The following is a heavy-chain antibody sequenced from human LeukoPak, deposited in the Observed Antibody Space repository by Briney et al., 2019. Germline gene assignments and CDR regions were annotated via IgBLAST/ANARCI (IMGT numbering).Heavy chain of an antibody. D-gene: IGHD5-18*01. CDR2: IYYSGST. Sequence: SETLSLTCTVSGGFISSYYWSWIRQPPGKGLEWIGYIYYSGSTNYNPSLKSRVTISVDTSKNQFSLKLSSVTAADTAVYYWARDWAGVQLGSFDIWGQGTMVTVSS. CDR1: GGFISSYY. CDR3: ARDWAGVQLGSFDI. J-gene: IGHJ3*02. V-gene: IGHV4-59*01.